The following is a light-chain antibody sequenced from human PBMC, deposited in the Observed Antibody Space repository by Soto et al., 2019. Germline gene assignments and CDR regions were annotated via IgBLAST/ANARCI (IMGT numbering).Light chain of an antibody. CDR3: QQSSNWQGT. Sequence: VVSQSPATLSLYPGERATLSCRASQSVSTYLAWYQQTPGRPPRLLIYDASKRAPGIPARFSGSGSGTDFTLTVSSLEPEDFAVYYCQQSSNWQGTFGRGTKV. V-gene: IGKV3-11*01. CDR2: DAS. CDR1: QSVSTY. J-gene: IGKJ1*01.